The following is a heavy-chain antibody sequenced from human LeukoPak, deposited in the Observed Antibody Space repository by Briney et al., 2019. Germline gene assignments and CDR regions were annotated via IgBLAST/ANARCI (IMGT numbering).Heavy chain of an antibody. V-gene: IGHV4-39*01. CDR2: IYYSGST. CDR3: ARWCVGLGAVDAFDI. J-gene: IGHJ3*02. D-gene: IGHD1-26*01. CDR1: GGSISSSSYY. Sequence: SETLSLTCTVSGGSISSSSYYWGWIRQPPGKGLEWIGSIYYSGSTYYNPSLKSRVTISVDTSKNQFSLKLSSVTAADTAVYYCARWCVGLGAVDAFDIWGQGTMVTVSS.